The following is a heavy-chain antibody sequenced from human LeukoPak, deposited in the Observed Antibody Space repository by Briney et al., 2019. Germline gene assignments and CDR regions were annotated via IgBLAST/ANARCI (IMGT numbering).Heavy chain of an antibody. CDR3: AKDVSPKYYYDSSVMIDY. Sequence: GGSLRLSCAASGFTFSSYAMSWVRQAPGKGLEWVAVKSYDGSNKYYADSVKGRFTISRDNSKNTLYLQMNSLRAEDTAVYYCAKDVSPKYYYDSSVMIDYWGQGTLATVSS. J-gene: IGHJ4*02. V-gene: IGHV3-30*18. CDR1: GFTFSSYA. D-gene: IGHD3-22*01. CDR2: KSYDGSNK.